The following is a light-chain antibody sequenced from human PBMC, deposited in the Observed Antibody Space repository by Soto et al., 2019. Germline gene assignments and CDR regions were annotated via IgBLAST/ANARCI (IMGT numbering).Light chain of an antibody. J-gene: IGKJ4*02. CDR2: CAS. CDR1: QSVXSN. Sequence: EIVLTHWPATLSVSPGERATLSCRASQSVXSNFAWYQQKPGQAPRLLXACASASASGSPARLSGSGSGTDFTRTISRLEPEYCAVYYFQQYGSTTRTFGGGTKVDIK. CDR3: QQYGSTTRT. V-gene: IGKV3-15*01.